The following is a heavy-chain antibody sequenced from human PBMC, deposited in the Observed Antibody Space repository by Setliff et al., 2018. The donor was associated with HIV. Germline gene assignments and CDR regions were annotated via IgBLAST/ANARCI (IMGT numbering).Heavy chain of an antibody. CDR1: GFTFDDYA. V-gene: IGHV3-9*01. D-gene: IGHD3-16*02. Sequence: LRLSCAASGFTFDDYAMHWVRQGPGKGLEWVSGISWNSGSIGYGDSVKGRFAISRDNAKNSLYLQMNSLRPEDTALYFCARGAPAVPPALSPPHSYNWFDPWGQGTVVTVSS. CDR2: ISWNSGSI. J-gene: IGHJ5*02. CDR3: ARGAPAVPPALSPPHSYNWFDP.